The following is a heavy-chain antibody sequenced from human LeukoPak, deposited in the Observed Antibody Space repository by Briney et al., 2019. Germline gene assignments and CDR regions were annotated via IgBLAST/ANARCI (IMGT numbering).Heavy chain of an antibody. Sequence: AASVKVSCKASGYTFTSYYMHWVRQAPGQGLEWMGWISAYNGNTNYAQKLQGRVTMATDTSTSTAYMELRSLRSDDTAVYYCARDRGTFDHDYWGQGTLVTVSS. V-gene: IGHV1-18*04. CDR1: GYTFTSYY. D-gene: IGHD3-9*01. J-gene: IGHJ4*02. CDR2: ISAYNGNT. CDR3: ARDRGTFDHDY.